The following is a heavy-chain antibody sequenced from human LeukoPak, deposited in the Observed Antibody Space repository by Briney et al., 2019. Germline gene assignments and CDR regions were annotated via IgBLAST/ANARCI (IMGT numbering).Heavy chain of an antibody. CDR2: INPKSGGT. D-gene: IGHD2-2*01. V-gene: IGHV1-2*02. CDR3: ARRTTSNNWFDP. CDR1: GYTFSGYC. J-gene: IGHJ5*02. Sequence: ASVKVSCKASGYTFSGYCIHWVRQAPGQGLEWMGWINPKSGGTNYAQKFQGRVTMTRDTSNSTAYMDLSSLRSDDTAVYYCARRTTSNNWFDPWGQGTLVTVSS.